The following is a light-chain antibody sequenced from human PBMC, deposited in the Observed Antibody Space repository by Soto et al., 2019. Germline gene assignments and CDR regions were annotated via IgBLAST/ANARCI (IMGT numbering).Light chain of an antibody. CDR3: QQSYSTLWT. Sequence: EIQMTQSPSSLSASVGDRVTITCRASQSISSYLNWYQQKPGKAPKLLIYAASNLQSGVPSRFSGSGSGTDFTLTISSLQPEDFATYYCQQSYSTLWTFGQGTKVEIK. J-gene: IGKJ1*01. V-gene: IGKV1-39*01. CDR2: AAS. CDR1: QSISSY.